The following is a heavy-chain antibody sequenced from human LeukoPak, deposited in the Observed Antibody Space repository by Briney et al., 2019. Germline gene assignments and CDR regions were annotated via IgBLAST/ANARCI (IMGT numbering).Heavy chain of an antibody. D-gene: IGHD4-23*01. CDR1: GGSISSSSYY. CDR2: IYYSGGT. J-gene: IGHJ3*02. Sequence: PSETLSLTCTVSGGSISSSSYYWGWIRQPPGKGLEWIGSIYYSGGTYYNPSLKSRVTISVDTSKNQFSLKLSSVPAADTAVYYCARLVRSLRAFDIWGQGTMVTVSS. V-gene: IGHV4-39*01. CDR3: ARLVRSLRAFDI.